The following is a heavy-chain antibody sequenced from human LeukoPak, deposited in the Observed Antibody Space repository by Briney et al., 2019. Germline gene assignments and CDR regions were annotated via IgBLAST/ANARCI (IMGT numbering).Heavy chain of an antibody. Sequence: SQTLSLTCTVSGGSISSGDYYWSWIRQPPGKGLEWIGYIHYSGSTYYNPSLKSRVTISVGTSKNQFSLKLSSVTAADTAVYYCARQIFGVVPDAFDIWGQGTMVTVSS. CDR3: ARQIFGVVPDAFDI. J-gene: IGHJ3*02. V-gene: IGHV4-30-4*01. CDR2: IHYSGST. CDR1: GGSISSGDYY. D-gene: IGHD3-3*01.